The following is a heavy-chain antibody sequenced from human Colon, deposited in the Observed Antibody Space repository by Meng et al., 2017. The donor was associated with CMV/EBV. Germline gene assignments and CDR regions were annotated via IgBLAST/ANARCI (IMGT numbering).Heavy chain of an antibody. CDR1: GDSINNYY. V-gene: IGHV4-59*01. J-gene: IGHJ5*01. CDR2: IYNRESTIFSPSL. CDR3: ARGGVGGTRQRWIDS. D-gene: IGHD1-26*01. Sequence: SETLSLTCIVPGDSINNYYWTWIRQPPGKGLEWIGYIYNRESTIFSPSLNYNPSLKSRVTISLDMSKKQFSLNLNSVTAADTAVYYCARGGVGGTRQRWIDSWGQGALVTVSS.